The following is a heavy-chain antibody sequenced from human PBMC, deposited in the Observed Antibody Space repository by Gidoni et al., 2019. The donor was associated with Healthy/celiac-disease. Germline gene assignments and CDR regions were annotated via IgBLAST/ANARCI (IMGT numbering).Heavy chain of an antibody. Sequence: QVQLQQWGAGLLTPSETLSLTCAVYGGSFSGYYWSWIRQPPGKGLEWIGEINHSGSTNYNPSLKSRVTISVDTSKNQFSLKLSSVTAADTAVYYCAREGVEAVAGHGIDYWGQGTLVTVSS. J-gene: IGHJ4*02. CDR1: GGSFSGYY. CDR2: INHSGST. CDR3: AREGVEAVAGHGIDY. D-gene: IGHD6-19*01. V-gene: IGHV4-34*01.